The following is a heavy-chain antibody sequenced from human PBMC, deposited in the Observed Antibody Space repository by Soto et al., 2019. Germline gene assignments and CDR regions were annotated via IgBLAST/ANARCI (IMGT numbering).Heavy chain of an antibody. J-gene: IGHJ2*01. V-gene: IGHV4-31*03. CDR1: GGSISSGGYY. Sequence: QVQLQESGPGLVKPSQTLSLTCTVSGGSISSGGYYWSWIRQHPGKGLEWIGYIYYSGSTYYNPSLKSRVTISVDTSKNQFYLKLSSVTAADTAVYCCARDRSQPRNNWNYEGWYFDLWGRGTLVTVSS. CDR2: IYYSGST. CDR3: ARDRSQPRNNWNYEGWYFDL. D-gene: IGHD1-7*01.